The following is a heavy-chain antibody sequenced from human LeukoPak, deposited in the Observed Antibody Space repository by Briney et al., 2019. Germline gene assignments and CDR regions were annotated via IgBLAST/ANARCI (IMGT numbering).Heavy chain of an antibody. CDR3: AKDRGPIVATTHGDFDY. D-gene: IGHD5-12*01. Sequence: QSGGSLRLSCAASGFTFSSYGMHWVRQAPGKGLEWVAFIRYDGSNKYYADSVKGRFTISRDNSKNTLYLQMNSLRAEDTAVYYCAKDRGPIVATTHGDFDYWGQGTLVTVSS. J-gene: IGHJ4*02. CDR1: GFTFSSYG. V-gene: IGHV3-30*02. CDR2: IRYDGSNK.